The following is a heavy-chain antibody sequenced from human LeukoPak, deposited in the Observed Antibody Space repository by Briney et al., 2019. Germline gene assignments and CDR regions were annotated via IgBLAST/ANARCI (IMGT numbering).Heavy chain of an antibody. V-gene: IGHV1-2*02. CDR3: AAHIVATGGNWFDP. Sequence: ASVRVSCKASGYTFTAYYMHWVRQAPGQGLEWMGWINPNSGGTNYAQKFQGRVTMTRDTSISTAYMELSRLRSDDTAVYYCAAHIVATGGNWFDPWGQGTLVTVSS. CDR1: GYTFTAYY. J-gene: IGHJ5*02. D-gene: IGHD5-12*01. CDR2: INPNSGGT.